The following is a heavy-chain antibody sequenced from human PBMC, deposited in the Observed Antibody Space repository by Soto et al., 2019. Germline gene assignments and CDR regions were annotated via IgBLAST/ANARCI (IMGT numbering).Heavy chain of an antibody. CDR1: GYTFTGYY. V-gene: IGHV1-2*04. J-gene: IGHJ5*02. CDR3: ARDLSRFGSGSYFRSSWFDP. Sequence: ASVKVSCKASGYTFTGYYMHWVRQAPGQGLEWMGWINPNSGGTNYAQKFQGWVTVTRDTSISTAYMELSRLRSDDTAVYYCARDLSRFGSGSYFRSSWFDPWGQGTLVTVSS. CDR2: INPNSGGT. D-gene: IGHD3-10*01.